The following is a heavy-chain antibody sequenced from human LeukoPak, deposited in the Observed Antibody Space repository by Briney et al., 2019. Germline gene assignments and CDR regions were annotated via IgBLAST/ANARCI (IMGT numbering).Heavy chain of an antibody. CDR3: AAANYYGSDYNDY. CDR2: INPNNSAT. Sequence: ASVKVSCKASGYTFTGDYMHWVRQAPGQGLEWMGWINPNNSATKYAQRFQGRFTMTRDTSISTVYMELSRLRSDDTAVYYCAAANYYGSDYNDYWGQGTLVTVSS. D-gene: IGHD3-10*01. J-gene: IGHJ4*02. V-gene: IGHV1-2*02. CDR1: GYTFTGDY.